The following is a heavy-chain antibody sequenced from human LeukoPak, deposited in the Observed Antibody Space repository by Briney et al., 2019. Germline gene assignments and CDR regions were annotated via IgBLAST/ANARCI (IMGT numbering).Heavy chain of an antibody. D-gene: IGHD2-2*02. Sequence: GESLKISCKGSGYSFTSYWIGWVRQMPGKGLEWMGIIYPGDSDTRYSPSFQGQVTISADKSISTAYLQWSSLKASDTAMYYCARQRGYCSSTSCYTDCWGQGTLVTVSS. V-gene: IGHV5-51*01. J-gene: IGHJ4*02. CDR2: IYPGDSDT. CDR1: GYSFTSYW. CDR3: ARQRGYCSSTSCYTDC.